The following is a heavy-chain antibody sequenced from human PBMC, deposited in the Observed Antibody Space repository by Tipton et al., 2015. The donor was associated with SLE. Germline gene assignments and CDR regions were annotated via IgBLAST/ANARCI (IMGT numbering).Heavy chain of an antibody. D-gene: IGHD3-22*01. CDR3: ACEDDSSGPGFDP. Sequence: LRLSCTVSGGSISSYYWSWIRQPAGKGLEWIGRIYTSGSTKYNPSLKSRVTISVDTSKNQFSLKLSSVTAADTAVYYCACEDDSSGPGFDPWGQGTLVTVSS. V-gene: IGHV4-4*07. J-gene: IGHJ5*02. CDR1: GGSISSYY. CDR2: IYTSGST.